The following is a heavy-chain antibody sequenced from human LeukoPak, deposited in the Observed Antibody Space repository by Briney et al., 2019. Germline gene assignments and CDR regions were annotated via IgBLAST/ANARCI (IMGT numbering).Heavy chain of an antibody. Sequence: GASVKVSCTASGYTFTSYYMHWVRQAPGQGLEWMGIINPSGGSTSYAQKFQGRVTMTRDTSTSTVYMELSSLRSEDTAVYYCARDLGAYMVRGVIMSDAFDIWGQGTMVTVSS. CDR1: GYTFTSYY. D-gene: IGHD3-10*01. V-gene: IGHV1-46*01. CDR3: ARDLGAYMVRGVIMSDAFDI. J-gene: IGHJ3*02. CDR2: INPSGGST.